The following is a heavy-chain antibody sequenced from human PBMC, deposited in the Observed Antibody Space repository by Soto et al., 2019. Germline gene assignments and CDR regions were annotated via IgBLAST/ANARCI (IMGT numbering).Heavy chain of an antibody. CDR2: INSDGSST. CDR3: ARGTGNSSSWYY. CDR1: GFTFSSYW. Sequence: GGSLRLSCAASGFTFSSYWMHWVRQAPGKGLVWVSRINSDGSSTSYADSVKGRFTISRDNAKNTLYLQMNRLRAEDTAVYYCARGTGNSSSWYYWGQGTLVTVSS. V-gene: IGHV3-74*01. D-gene: IGHD6-13*01. J-gene: IGHJ4*02.